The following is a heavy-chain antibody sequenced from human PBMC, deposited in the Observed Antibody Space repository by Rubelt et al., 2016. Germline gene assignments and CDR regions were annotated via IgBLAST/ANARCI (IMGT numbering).Heavy chain of an antibody. V-gene: IGHV1-18*01. CDR2: IGDYNGNT. J-gene: IGHJ4*02. D-gene: IGHD1-26*01. CDR1: GYTFTSYG. CDR3: ARIWELHFDY. Sequence: QVQLVQSGAEVKKPGASVKVSCKASGYTFTSYGISWVRQAPGQGLELKGWIGDYNGNTNYAQKLQGRVPMTTDTSTRTAYMELRSLRSDDTAVYYCARIWELHFDYWGQGTLVTVSS.